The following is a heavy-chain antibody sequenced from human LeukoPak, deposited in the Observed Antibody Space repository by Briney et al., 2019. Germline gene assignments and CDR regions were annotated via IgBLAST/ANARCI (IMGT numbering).Heavy chain of an antibody. D-gene: IGHD6-19*01. CDR3: AGGTGWLIDH. J-gene: IGHJ4*02. V-gene: IGHV3-7*04. CDR2: IKQDGSET. Sequence: GGSLRLSCAASGFTFSSYSMNWVRQAPGKGLEWVANIKQDGSETYYADAVKGRFTISRDNARNSLSLQMNSLRDEDTAVYFCAGGTGWLIDHWGQGTLVAVSS. CDR1: GFTFSSYS.